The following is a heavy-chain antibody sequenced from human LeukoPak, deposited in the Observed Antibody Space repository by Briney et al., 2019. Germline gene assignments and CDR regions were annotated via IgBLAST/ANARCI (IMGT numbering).Heavy chain of an antibody. J-gene: IGHJ4*02. CDR1: GGSISSYY. V-gene: IGHV4-59*12. CDR2: IYYSGST. D-gene: IGHD4-11*01. Sequence: SETLSLTCTVSGGSISSYYWSWIRQPPGKGLEWIGYIYYSGSTNYNPSLKSRVTISVDTSKNQFSLKLSSVTAADTAVYYCARVSTTVLDYGGQGTVVTVST. CDR3: ARVSTTVLDY.